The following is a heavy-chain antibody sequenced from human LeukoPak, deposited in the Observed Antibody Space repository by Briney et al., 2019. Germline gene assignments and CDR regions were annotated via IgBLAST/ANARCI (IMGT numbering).Heavy chain of an antibody. J-gene: IGHJ4*02. V-gene: IGHV3-23*01. CDR1: GFTFSSYA. CDR2: ISGSGSST. CDR3: AKVPGRWLQFLPDY. D-gene: IGHD5-12*01. Sequence: GGSLRLSCAASGFTFSSYAMSWVRQAPGKGLEWVSAISGSGSSTYYADSVKGRFTISRDNSKNTLYLQMNSLRAEDTAVYYCAKVPGRWLQFLPDYWGQGTLVTVSS.